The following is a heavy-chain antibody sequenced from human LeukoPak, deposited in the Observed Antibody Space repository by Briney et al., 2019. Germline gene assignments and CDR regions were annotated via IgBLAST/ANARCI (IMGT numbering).Heavy chain of an antibody. CDR3: ARVYSGNCGERYMVV. J-gene: IGHJ6*03. D-gene: IGHD1-26*01. CDR1: GGSISPYY. CDR2: IYYTGTT. V-gene: IGHV4-59*08. Sequence: SETLSLTCNVSGGSISPYYWSWVRQPPGKGLEWIGNIYYTGTTNHNPSLWGRITISVDTSKNHFSLKLSSVTAADTAVYYCARVYSGNCGERYMVVWGKGTTVTVSS.